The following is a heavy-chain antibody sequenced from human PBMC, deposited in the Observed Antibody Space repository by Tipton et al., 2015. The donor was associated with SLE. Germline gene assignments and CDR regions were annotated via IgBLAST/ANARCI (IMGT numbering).Heavy chain of an antibody. CDR2: IYTNGAT. J-gene: IGHJ5*02. CDR3: AREAPLVGASPTWFDP. D-gene: IGHD1-26*01. V-gene: IGHV4-4*07. Sequence: TLSLTCTVSAGFIRSHFWNWLRQPAGKGLEWIGRIYTNGATNLNPSLKSRVTISVDTSNNQVFLTLSSVTAADTAVYYCAREAPLVGASPTWFDPWGQGTLVTVSS. CDR1: AGFIRSHF.